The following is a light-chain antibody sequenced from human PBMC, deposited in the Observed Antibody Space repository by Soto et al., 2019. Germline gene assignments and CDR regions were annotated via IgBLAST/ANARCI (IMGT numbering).Light chain of an antibody. J-gene: IGLJ2*01. CDR2: LNN. CDR3: EAWDDRLKGSVV. CDR1: SSNIGRST. V-gene: IGLV1-44*01. Sequence: QSVLTQPPSASGTPGQTVSISCSGSSSNIGRSTVNWYQQLPGTAPRLLIYLNNQRPSGVPDRFSGSKSGTSASLAISGLQSEDEADYYCEAWDDRLKGSVVFGGGTQLTVL.